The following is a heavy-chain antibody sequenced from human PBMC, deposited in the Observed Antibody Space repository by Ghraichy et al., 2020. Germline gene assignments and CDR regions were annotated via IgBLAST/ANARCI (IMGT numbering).Heavy chain of an antibody. V-gene: IGHV4-59*08. CDR1: GGSISSYY. CDR3: ATSQGYSYGSYYYGMDV. CDR2: IYYSGST. D-gene: IGHD5-18*01. Sequence: SETLSLTCTVSGGSISSYYWSWIRQPPGKELEWIGYIYYSGSTNYNPSLKSRVTISIDTSKNQFSLKLSSVTAADTAVYYCATSQGYSYGSYYYGMDVWGQGTTVTVSS. J-gene: IGHJ6*02.